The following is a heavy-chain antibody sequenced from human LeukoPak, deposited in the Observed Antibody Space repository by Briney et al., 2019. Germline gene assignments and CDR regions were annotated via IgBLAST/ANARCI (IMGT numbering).Heavy chain of an antibody. Sequence: GRSLRLSCAASGFTFDDYAMHWVRQAPGKGLEWVSGISWNSGSIGYADSVKGRFTISRDNAKNSLYLQMHSLRAEDTAVYYCVRDNPRCCGVVPANIDDYWGQGTLVTVSS. J-gene: IGHJ4*02. D-gene: IGHD2-15*01. CDR2: ISWNSGSI. V-gene: IGHV3-9*01. CDR1: GFTFDDYA. CDR3: VRDNPRCCGVVPANIDDY.